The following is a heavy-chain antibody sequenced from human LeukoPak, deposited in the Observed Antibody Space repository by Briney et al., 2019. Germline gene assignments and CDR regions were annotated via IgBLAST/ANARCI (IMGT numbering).Heavy chain of an antibody. J-gene: IGHJ4*02. V-gene: IGHV4-59*01. CDR2: IYYSGST. CDR3: ARDHDSSGWYNY. Sequence: PSETLSLTCTVSGGSISSYYWSWIRQPPGKGLEWIGYIYYSGSTNYNPSLKSRVTISVDTSKNQFSLKLSSVTAADTAVYYCARDHDSSGWYNYWGQGTLVTVSS. CDR1: GGSISSYY. D-gene: IGHD6-19*01.